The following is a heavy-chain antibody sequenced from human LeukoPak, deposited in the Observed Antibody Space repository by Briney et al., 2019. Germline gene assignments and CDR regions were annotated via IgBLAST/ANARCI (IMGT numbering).Heavy chain of an antibody. CDR2: ISSDCRS. Sequence: GGSLRLSCAASGFTVSSNYMSWVRPAPGKGLEWVSIISSDCRSYYADSVKGRFTISRDNSKNTLYLQMNSLRAEDTAVYYCARDPHRTGTDKMFDYWGQGTLVTVSS. D-gene: IGHD1-1*01. V-gene: IGHV3-66*01. CDR1: GFTVSSNY. CDR3: ARDPHRTGTDKMFDY. J-gene: IGHJ4*02.